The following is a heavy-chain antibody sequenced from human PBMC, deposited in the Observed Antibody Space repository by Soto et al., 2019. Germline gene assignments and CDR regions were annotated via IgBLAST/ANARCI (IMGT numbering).Heavy chain of an antibody. Sequence: EVQLLESGGGLVQPGGSLRLSCAASGFTFSSYAMGWVRQAPGKGLEWVAAISGSGENTYHPDSVKGRLTISRDNSKNTLVLQMNSLRAEDTAVYYCAKDLGLGGGSCYGDWGQGTMVTVSS. J-gene: IGHJ4*02. V-gene: IGHV3-23*01. CDR2: ISGSGENT. D-gene: IGHD2-15*01. CDR3: AKDLGLGGGSCYGD. CDR1: GFTFSSYA.